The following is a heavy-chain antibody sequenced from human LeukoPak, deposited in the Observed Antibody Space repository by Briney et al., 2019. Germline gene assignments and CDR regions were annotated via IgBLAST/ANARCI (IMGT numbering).Heavy chain of an antibody. CDR3: ARRTNCSSTSCNTEFDY. Sequence: GESLKISCMGSGYSFTSYWIGWVRQMPGKGLEGMGIIYPGDSDTRYSPSLQGQVTISADKYISTAFLQWSSLKASDTAMYYCARRTNCSSTSCNTEFDYWGQGTLVTVS. J-gene: IGHJ4*02. CDR2: IYPGDSDT. CDR1: GYSFTSYW. V-gene: IGHV5-51*01. D-gene: IGHD2-2*02.